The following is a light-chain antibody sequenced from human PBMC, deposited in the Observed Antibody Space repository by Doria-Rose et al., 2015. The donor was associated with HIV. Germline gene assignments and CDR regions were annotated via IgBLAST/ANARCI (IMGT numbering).Light chain of an antibody. CDR1: QSFSSTY. J-gene: IGKJ1*01. CDR2: DGS. Sequence: EIVLTQSPGTLSLSPGERATLSRRASQSFSSTYLDWYQQNPGQAPSLLIYDGSTSATGIPDSVSASGSGTDFTLTINRLEPEDFALYYCHQYGTSWTFGQGTKVEI. V-gene: IGKV3-20*01. CDR3: HQYGTSWT.